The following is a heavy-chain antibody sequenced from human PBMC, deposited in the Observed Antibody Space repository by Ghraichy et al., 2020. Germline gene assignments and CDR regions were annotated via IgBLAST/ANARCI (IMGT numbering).Heavy chain of an antibody. V-gene: IGHV1-2*02. CDR2: INPNSGGT. D-gene: IGHD2-15*01. CDR1: EYTFTDYY. CDR3: ARPDCSADACYSLQH. Sequence: ASVKVSCKPSEYTFTDYYMHWVRQAPGQGLEWMGRINPNSGGTNYAQNFQGRVTMTRDTSTSTAYMELSGLTSDDTAVYYCARPDCSADACYSLQHWGQGTLVTVSS. J-gene: IGHJ1*01.